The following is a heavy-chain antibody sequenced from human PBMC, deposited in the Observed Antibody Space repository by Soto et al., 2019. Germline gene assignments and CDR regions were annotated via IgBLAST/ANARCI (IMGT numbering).Heavy chain of an antibody. CDR2: INAGNGNT. CDR1: GYTFTSYA. Sequence: GASVKVSCKASGYTFTSYAMQWVRQAPGQRLEWMGWINAGNGNTKYSQKFQGRVTITRDTSASTAYMELSSLRSEDTAVYYCARSLVVVPAANVRYYYYYYMDVWGEGTTVTVSS. J-gene: IGHJ6*03. D-gene: IGHD2-2*01. CDR3: ARSLVVVPAANVRYYYYYYMDV. V-gene: IGHV1-3*01.